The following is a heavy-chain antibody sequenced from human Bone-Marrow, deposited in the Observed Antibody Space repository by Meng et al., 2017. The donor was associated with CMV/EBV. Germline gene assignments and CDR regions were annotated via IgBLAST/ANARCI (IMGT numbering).Heavy chain of an antibody. J-gene: IGHJ6*02. CDR3: ARGRNDSSKDL. D-gene: IGHD3-22*01. CDR2: MNPNSGNT. Sequence: ASVKVSCKASGYTFTGYDISWVRQAPGQGLEWMGWMNPNSGNTSYAQKFQGRVTITRNTSISTAYMELSRLRSDDTAVYYCARGRNDSSKDLWGQGTMVTVSS. CDR1: GYTFTGYD. V-gene: IGHV1-8*03.